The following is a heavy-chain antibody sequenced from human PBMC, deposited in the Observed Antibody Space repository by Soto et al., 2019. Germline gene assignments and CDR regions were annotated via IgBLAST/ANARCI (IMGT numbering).Heavy chain of an antibody. CDR2: IYPGDSDT. CDR3: ARLPLKEMAVAGLDY. J-gene: IGHJ4*02. Sequence: GESLKISCKGSGYSFTSYWIGWVRQMPGKGLECMGIIYPGDSDTRYSPSFQGQATISADKSISTAYLQWSSLKASDTAMYYCARLPLKEMAVAGLDYWGQGTLVTVSS. CDR1: GYSFTSYW. D-gene: IGHD6-19*01. V-gene: IGHV5-51*01.